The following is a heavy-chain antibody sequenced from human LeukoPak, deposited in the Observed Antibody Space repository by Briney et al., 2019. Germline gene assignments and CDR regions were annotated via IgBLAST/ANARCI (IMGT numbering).Heavy chain of an antibody. D-gene: IGHD3-22*01. CDR1: GGSISSGDYY. Sequence: PSQTLSLTCTVSGGSISSGDYYWSWIRQPPGKGLEWIGYIYYSGSTYYNPSLKSRVTISVDTSKNQFSLKLSSVTAADTAVYYCARANYDSSGYYQRLTWLDPWGQGTLVTVSS. CDR2: IYYSGST. CDR3: ARANYDSSGYYQRLTWLDP. J-gene: IGHJ5*02. V-gene: IGHV4-30-4*01.